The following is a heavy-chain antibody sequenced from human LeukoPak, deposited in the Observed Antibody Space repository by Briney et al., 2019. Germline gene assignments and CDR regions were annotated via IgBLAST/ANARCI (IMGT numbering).Heavy chain of an antibody. D-gene: IGHD6-13*01. CDR3: ARDSHGSSWFGLSMGSDYYFDY. V-gene: IGHV3-33*01. CDR1: GFTFSSYG. CDR2: IWYDGSNK. Sequence: PGGSLRLSCAASGFTFSSYGMHWVRQAPGKGLEWVAVIWYDGSNKYYADSVKGRFTISRDNSKNTLYLQMNSLRAEDTAVYYCARDSHGSSWFGLSMGSDYYFDYWGQGTLVTVSS. J-gene: IGHJ4*02.